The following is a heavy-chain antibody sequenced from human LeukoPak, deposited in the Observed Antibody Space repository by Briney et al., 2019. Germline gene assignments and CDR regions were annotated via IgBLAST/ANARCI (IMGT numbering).Heavy chain of an antibody. CDR2: IYTSGST. Sequence: ASETLSLTCTVSGGSISSYYWSWIRQPAGKGLEWIRRIYTSGSTNYNPSLKSRVTISIDTSKNQFSLRLSSVTAADTAVYYCASGYPTTGFDIWGQGTTVIVSS. CDR3: ASGYPTTGFDI. V-gene: IGHV4-4*07. CDR1: GGSISSYY. D-gene: IGHD5-12*01. J-gene: IGHJ3*02.